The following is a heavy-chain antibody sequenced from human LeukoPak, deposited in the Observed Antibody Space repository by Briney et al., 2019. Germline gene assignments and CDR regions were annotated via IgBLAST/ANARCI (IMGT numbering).Heavy chain of an antibody. CDR2: IYSDVSNS. CDR3: ASGPYSYGWGY. CDR1: GFSFTTEW. J-gene: IGHJ4*02. D-gene: IGHD5-18*01. V-gene: IGHV3-74*01. Sequence: GGSLRLSCAASGFSFTTEWTHWVRQAPGKGLVWVSRIYSDVSNSNYADSVKGRFTISKDSAKNTVYLQMNSLRAEDTAAYYCASGPYSYGWGYWGQGTLVTVSS.